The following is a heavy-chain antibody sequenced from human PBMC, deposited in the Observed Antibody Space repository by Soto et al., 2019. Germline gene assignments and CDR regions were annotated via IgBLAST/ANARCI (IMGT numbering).Heavy chain of an antibody. V-gene: IGHV1-18*01. CDR2: ISAYNGNT. Sequence: GASVKVSCKASGYTFTSYGISWVRQAPGQGLEWMGWISAYNGNTNYAQKLQGRVTMTTDTSTSTAYTELRSLRSDDTAVYYCASGWFGEFVYYFDYWGQGTLVTVSS. CDR1: GYTFTSYG. CDR3: ASGWFGEFVYYFDY. J-gene: IGHJ4*02. D-gene: IGHD3-10*01.